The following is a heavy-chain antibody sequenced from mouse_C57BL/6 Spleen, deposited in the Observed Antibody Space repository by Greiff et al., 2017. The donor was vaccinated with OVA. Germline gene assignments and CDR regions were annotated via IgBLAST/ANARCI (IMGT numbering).Heavy chain of an antibody. CDR3: ARSGGKLPWFAY. CDR2: INPNNGGT. V-gene: IGHV1-18*01. CDR1: GYTFTDYN. J-gene: IGHJ3*01. Sequence: VQLQQSGPELVKPGASVKIPCKASGYTFTDYNMDWVKQSHGKSLEWIGDINPNNGGTIYNQKFKGKATLTVDKSSSPAYMELRSLTSEDTAGYDCARSGGKLPWFAYWGQGTLVTVSA. D-gene: IGHD3-1*01.